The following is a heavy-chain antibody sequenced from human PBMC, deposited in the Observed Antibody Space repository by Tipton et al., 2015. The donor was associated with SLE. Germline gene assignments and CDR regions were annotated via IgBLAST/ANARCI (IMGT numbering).Heavy chain of an antibody. CDR1: GGSISSYY. Sequence: TLSLTCTVSGGSISSYYWSWIRQPPGKGLEWIGYIYYSGSTNYNPSLKSRVTISVDTSKNQFSLKLSSVTAADTAVYYCARHYDSLTPLDYWGQGTLVTVSP. J-gene: IGHJ4*02. CDR2: IYYSGST. CDR3: ARHYDSLTPLDY. V-gene: IGHV4-59*08. D-gene: IGHD3-22*01.